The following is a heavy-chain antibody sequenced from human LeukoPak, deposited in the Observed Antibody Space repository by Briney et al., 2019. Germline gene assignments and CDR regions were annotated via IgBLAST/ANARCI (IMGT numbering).Heavy chain of an antibody. CDR3: ARAYRSSWYANWFDP. J-gene: IGHJ5*02. Sequence: SETLSLTCTVSGGSISRSRYYWGWIRQPPGKGLEWIGSIYHSGSTYYNPSLKSRVTISVDTSKNQFSLKLSSVTAADTAVYFCARAYRSSWYANWFDPWGQGTLVTVSS. D-gene: IGHD6-13*01. CDR1: GGSISRSRYY. V-gene: IGHV4-39*07. CDR2: IYHSGST.